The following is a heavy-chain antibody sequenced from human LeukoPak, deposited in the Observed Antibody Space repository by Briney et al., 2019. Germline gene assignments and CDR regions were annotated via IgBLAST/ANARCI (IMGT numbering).Heavy chain of an antibody. D-gene: IGHD1-26*01. V-gene: IGHV4-30-4*01. CDR2: IYYSGST. Sequence: SQTLSLTCTVSGGSISSGDYYWSWIRQPPGKGLEWIGYIYYSGSTYYNPSLKSRVTISVDTSKNQFSLKLSSVTAADTAVYYCARDMRYSGIQDPSLNWGQGTLVTVSS. J-gene: IGHJ4*02. CDR1: GGSISSGDYY. CDR3: ARDMRYSGIQDPSLN.